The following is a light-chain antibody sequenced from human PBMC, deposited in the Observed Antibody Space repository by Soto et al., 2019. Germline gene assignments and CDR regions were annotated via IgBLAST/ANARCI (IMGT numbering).Light chain of an antibody. CDR2: DVS. CDR3: CSYAGSPYV. J-gene: IGLJ1*01. CDR1: SSDVGGYKY. Sequence: QSALTQPRSVSGSPGQPVTISCTGTSSDVGGYKYVSWYQQHPGKAPKLMIYDVSERPSGVPDRFSGSKSGNTASLTISGLHAEDEADYYCCSYAGSPYVFGTGTKVTVL. V-gene: IGLV2-11*01.